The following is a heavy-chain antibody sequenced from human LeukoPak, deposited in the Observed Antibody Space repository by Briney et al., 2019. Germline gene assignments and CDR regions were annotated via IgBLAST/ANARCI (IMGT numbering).Heavy chain of an antibody. D-gene: IGHD6-13*01. Sequence: GGSLRLSCAASGFTFDDYAMHWVRQAPGKGLEWVSLISWDGGSTYYADSVKGRFTISRDNSKNSLYLQMNSLRAEDTALYYCAKADSSSWNSNWFDPWGQGTLVTVSS. CDR3: AKADSSSWNSNWFDP. V-gene: IGHV3-43D*03. CDR2: ISWDGGST. CDR1: GFTFDDYA. J-gene: IGHJ5*02.